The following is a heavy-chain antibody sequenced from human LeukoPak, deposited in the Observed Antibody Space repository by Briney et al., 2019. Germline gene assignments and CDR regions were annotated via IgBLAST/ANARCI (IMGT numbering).Heavy chain of an antibody. CDR2: IKQDGSEK. J-gene: IGHJ4*02. D-gene: IGHD3-22*01. V-gene: IGHV3-7*01. CDR1: GFIFSSYW. CDR3: ARVPSLNYDSSGYFDY. Sequence: GGSLRLSCVASGFIFSSYWMSWVRQAPGKGLEWVANIKQDGSEKYYVDSVKGRFTISRDKAKNSLYLQMNSLRAEDTAVYYCARVPSLNYDSSGYFDYWGQGTLVTVSS.